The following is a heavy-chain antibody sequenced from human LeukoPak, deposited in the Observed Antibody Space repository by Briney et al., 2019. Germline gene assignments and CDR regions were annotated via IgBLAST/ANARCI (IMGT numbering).Heavy chain of an antibody. V-gene: IGHV3-9*01. CDR1: GFTFDDYA. D-gene: IGHD3-3*01. Sequence: GGSLRLSCAASGFTFDDYAMHWVRQAPGKGLEWVSGISWNSGSIGYADSVKGRFTISRDNAKNSLYLQMNSLRAEDTAVYYCARHYDFWSGYPGYWGQGTLVTVSS. J-gene: IGHJ4*02. CDR3: ARHYDFWSGYPGY. CDR2: ISWNSGSI.